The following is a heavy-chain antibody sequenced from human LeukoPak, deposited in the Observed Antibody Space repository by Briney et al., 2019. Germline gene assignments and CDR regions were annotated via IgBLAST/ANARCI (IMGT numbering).Heavy chain of an antibody. CDR3: ASLYSSSWYYFDY. D-gene: IGHD6-13*01. CDR1: GGSISSSSYY. Sequence: KPSETLSLTCTVSGGSISSSSYYWGWIRRPPGKGLEWIGSIYYSGSTYYNPSLKSRVTISVDTSKNQFSLKLSSVTAADTAVYYCASLYSSSWYYFDYWGQGTLVTVSS. CDR2: IYYSGST. V-gene: IGHV4-39*01. J-gene: IGHJ4*02.